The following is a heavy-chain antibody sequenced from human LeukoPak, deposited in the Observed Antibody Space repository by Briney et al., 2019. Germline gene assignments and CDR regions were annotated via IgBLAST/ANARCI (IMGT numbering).Heavy chain of an antibody. CDR2: IIPIFGTA. J-gene: IGHJ6*02. D-gene: IGHD5-18*01. CDR3: ARFTAMPNYYYYGMDV. Sequence: SVKVSCKASGGTFSSYAISWVRQAPGQGLEWMGGIIPIFGTANYAQKLQGRVTMTTDTSTSTAYMELRSLRSDDTAVYYCARFTAMPNYYYYGMDVWGQGTTVTVSS. CDR1: GGTFSSYA. V-gene: IGHV1-69*05.